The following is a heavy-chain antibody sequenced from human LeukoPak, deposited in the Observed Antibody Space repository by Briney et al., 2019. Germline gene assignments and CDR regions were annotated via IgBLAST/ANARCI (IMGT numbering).Heavy chain of an antibody. Sequence: ASVKVSCQASGYTFTGYYMHWVRQAPGQGLEWMGRINPNSGGTNYAQKFQGRVTMTRDTSISTAYMELSRLRSDDTAVYYCERVEGSGSYEYWGQGTLVTVSS. V-gene: IGHV1-2*06. CDR3: ERVEGSGSYEY. CDR2: INPNSGGT. CDR1: GYTFTGYY. D-gene: IGHD1-26*01. J-gene: IGHJ4*02.